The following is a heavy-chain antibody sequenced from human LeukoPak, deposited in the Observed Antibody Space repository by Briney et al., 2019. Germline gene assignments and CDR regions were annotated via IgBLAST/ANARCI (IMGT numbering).Heavy chain of an antibody. CDR2: ISDSGGST. D-gene: IGHD3-3*01. CDR1: GFTFSSYV. CDR3: ARESGGGLLRFLERYFYGMDV. Sequence: GSLRLSCAASGFTFSSYVMNWVRQAPGKGLEWVSGISDSGGSTYYADSVKGRFTISRDNSKNTLYLQMNSLRAEDTAVYYCARESGGGLLRFLERYFYGMDVWGQGTTVTVSS. J-gene: IGHJ6*02. V-gene: IGHV3-23*01.